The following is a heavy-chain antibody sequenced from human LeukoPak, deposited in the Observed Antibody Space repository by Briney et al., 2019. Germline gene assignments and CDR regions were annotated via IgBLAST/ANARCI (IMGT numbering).Heavy chain of an antibody. CDR3: ARGRETQDAFDI. CDR1: GGSISSGDYY. V-gene: IGHV4-30-4*08. CDR2: IYYNGST. Sequence: SETLSLTCTVSGGSISSGDYYWSWIRQPPGKGLEWIGYIYYNGSTYYNPSLKSRVTISVDTSKNQFSLKLSSVTAADTAVYYCARGRETQDAFDIWGQGTMVTVSS. J-gene: IGHJ3*02. D-gene: IGHD1-26*01.